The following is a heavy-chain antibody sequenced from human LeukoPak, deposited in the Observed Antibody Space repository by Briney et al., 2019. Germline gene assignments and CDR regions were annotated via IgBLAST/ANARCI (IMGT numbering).Heavy chain of an antibody. D-gene: IGHD2-2*01. J-gene: IGHJ5*02. CDR1: GYTFTGYY. CDR2: INPNSGGT. V-gene: IGHV1-2*02. CDR3: ARDVCGLSTSCPSGFDP. Sequence: ASVKVSCKASGYTFTGYYMHWVRQAPGQGLEWMGWINPNSGGTNYAQKFQGRVTMTRDTSISTAYMELSRLRSDDTAVYYCARDVCGLSTSCPSGFDPWGQGTLVTVSS.